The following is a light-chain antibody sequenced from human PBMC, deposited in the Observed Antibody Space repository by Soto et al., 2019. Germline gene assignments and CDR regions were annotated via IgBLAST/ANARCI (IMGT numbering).Light chain of an antibody. CDR1: SSDVGGYNF. CDR3: SSYTRSGTVV. Sequence: QSVLTQPASVSGSPGQSITISCTGTSSDVGGYNFVSWFQQHPGKAPKLLIYDVSSRPSGVSDRFSGSKSGNTASLTISGLQAEDEADYYCSSYTRSGTVVFGGGTKLTV. CDR2: DVS. V-gene: IGLV2-14*01. J-gene: IGLJ2*01.